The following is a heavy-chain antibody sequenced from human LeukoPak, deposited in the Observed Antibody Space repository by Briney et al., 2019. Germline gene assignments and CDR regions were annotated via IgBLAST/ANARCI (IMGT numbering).Heavy chain of an antibody. D-gene: IGHD3-22*01. Sequence: SETLSFTCTVPGGSISSSDWSWIRKPPGKGLEWIGYIYYSGSTNYNPSLKSRVTISVDTSKNQFSLKLSSVPAADTAVYYYARVGSHSYYYDSSGYCSSFACDIGGQGTMVTVSS. CDR1: GGSISSSD. J-gene: IGHJ3*02. CDR2: IYYSGST. V-gene: IGHV4-59*01. CDR3: ARVGSHSYYYDSSGYCSSFACDI.